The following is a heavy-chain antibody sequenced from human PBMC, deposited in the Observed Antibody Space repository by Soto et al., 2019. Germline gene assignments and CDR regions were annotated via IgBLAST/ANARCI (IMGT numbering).Heavy chain of an antibody. J-gene: IGHJ4*02. CDR1: GGSISSGDYY. Sequence: SETLSLTCTVSGGSISSGDYYWSWIRQPPGKGLEWIGYIYYSGSTYYNPSLKSRVTISVDTSKNQFSLKLSSVTAADTAVYYCARGYCSGGSCYRGYYFEYWGQGTLVTVSS. V-gene: IGHV4-30-4*01. D-gene: IGHD2-15*01. CDR2: IYYSGST. CDR3: ARGYCSGGSCYRGYYFEY.